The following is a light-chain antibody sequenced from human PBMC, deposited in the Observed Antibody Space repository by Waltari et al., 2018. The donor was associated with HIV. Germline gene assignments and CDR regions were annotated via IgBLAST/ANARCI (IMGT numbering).Light chain of an antibody. J-gene: IGKJ2*01. CDR3: QQYESSPYA. Sequence: DTQMTQSPSSLSASVGDRVTITCRASQGISSYLAWFQQKSGKVPKLLIYDASTLQSGVPSRFSGSGSGTDFSLTISSLQPEDFATYYCQQYESSPYAFGQGTKLGI. CDR1: QGISSY. CDR2: DAS. V-gene: IGKV1-27*01.